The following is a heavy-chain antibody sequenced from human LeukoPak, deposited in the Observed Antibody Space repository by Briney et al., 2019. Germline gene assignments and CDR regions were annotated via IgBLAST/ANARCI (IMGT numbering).Heavy chain of an antibody. CDR3: ASEGV. J-gene: IGHJ6*02. V-gene: IGHV4-39*07. CDR1: GGSVSSGSYY. CDR2: INHSGST. Sequence: SETLSLTCTVSGGSVSSGSYYWSWIRQPPGKGLEWIGEINHSGSTNYNPSLKSRVTISVDTSKNQFSLKLSSVTAADTAVYYCASEGVWGQGTTVTVSS.